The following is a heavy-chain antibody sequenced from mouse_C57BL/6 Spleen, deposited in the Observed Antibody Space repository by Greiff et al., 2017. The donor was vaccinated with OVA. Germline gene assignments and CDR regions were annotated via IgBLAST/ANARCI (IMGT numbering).Heavy chain of an antibody. V-gene: IGHV1-80*01. CDR3: ARGRDGPYGDDY. J-gene: IGHJ2*01. CDR2: IYPGDGDT. CDR1: GYAFSSYW. Sequence: VQLVESGAELVKPGASVKISCKASGYAFSSYWMNWVKQRPGKGLEWIGQIYPGDGDTNYNGKFKGKATLTADKSSSTAYMQLSSLTSEDSAVYFCARGRDGPYGDDYWGQGTTLTVSS. D-gene: IGHD1-1*01.